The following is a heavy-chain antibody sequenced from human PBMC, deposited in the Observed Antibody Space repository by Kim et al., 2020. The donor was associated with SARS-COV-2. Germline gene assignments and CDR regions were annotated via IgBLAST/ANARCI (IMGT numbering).Heavy chain of an antibody. J-gene: IGHJ2*01. CDR1: GYSFTSYW. CDR3: ARLEKGVVAWWYFDL. D-gene: IGHD2-15*01. CDR2: IYPGDSDT. V-gene: IGHV5-51*01. Sequence: GESLKISCKGSGYSFTSYWIGWVRQMPGKGLEWMGIIYPGDSDTRYSPSFQGQVTISANKSISTAYLQWSSLKASDTAMYYCARLEKGVVAWWYFDLWGRGTLVTVSS.